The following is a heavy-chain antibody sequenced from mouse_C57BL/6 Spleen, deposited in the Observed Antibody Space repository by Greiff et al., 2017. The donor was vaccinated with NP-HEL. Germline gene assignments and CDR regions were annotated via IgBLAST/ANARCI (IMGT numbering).Heavy chain of an antibody. CDR1: GYTFTSYG. J-gene: IGHJ2*01. D-gene: IGHD2-4*01. V-gene: IGHV1-81*01. Sequence: VQLVESGAELARPGASVKLSCKASGYTFTSYGISWVKQRTGQGLEWIGEIYPRSGNTYYNEKFKGKATLTADKSSSTAYMELRSLTSEDSAVYFCARSGLEGYFDYWGQGTTLTVSS. CDR3: ARSGLEGYFDY. CDR2: IYPRSGNT.